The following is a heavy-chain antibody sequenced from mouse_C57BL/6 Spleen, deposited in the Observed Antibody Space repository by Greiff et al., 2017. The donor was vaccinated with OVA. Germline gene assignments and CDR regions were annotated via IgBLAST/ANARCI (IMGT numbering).Heavy chain of an antibody. V-gene: IGHV1-50*01. CDR3: ARWDGNYGY. CDR1: GYTFTSYW. D-gene: IGHD2-1*01. CDR2: IDPSDSYT. J-gene: IGHJ2*01. Sequence: QVQLQQPGAELVKPGASVKLSCKASGYTFTSYWMQWVKQRPGQGLEWIGEIDPSDSYTNYNQKFKGKATLTVDTSSSTAYMQLSSLTSEDSAVYYCARWDGNYGYWGKGTTLTVSS.